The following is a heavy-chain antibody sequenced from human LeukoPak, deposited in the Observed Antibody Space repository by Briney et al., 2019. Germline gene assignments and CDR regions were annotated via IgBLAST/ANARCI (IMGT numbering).Heavy chain of an antibody. Sequence: ASVKVSRKGSGYTFTSYTMHWVRQAPGQRLEWMGWINPGNGNTKYSQKFQGRVTITRDTSASTAYMELSSLRSEDTTIYYCARGHSGYDLLYWGQGTLVTVSS. CDR2: INPGNGNT. J-gene: IGHJ4*02. V-gene: IGHV1-3*01. CDR3: ARGHSGYDLLY. CDR1: GYTFTSYT. D-gene: IGHD5-12*01.